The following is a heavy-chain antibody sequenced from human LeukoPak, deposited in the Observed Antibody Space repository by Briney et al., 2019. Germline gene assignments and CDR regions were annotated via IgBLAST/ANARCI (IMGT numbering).Heavy chain of an antibody. J-gene: IGHJ4*01. CDR3: ARLDCISHRCYHH. V-gene: IGHV4-59*08. Sequence: SETLSLTCIVSGDSISTDYWSWIRQSPGKGLEWIGYINYNGNTEYNPSLKSRVTISLDRSKNHVSLKMKSVTAAYTAMYYCARLDCISHRCYHHWGLGTLVTVSS. CDR2: INYNGNT. D-gene: IGHD2-15*01. CDR1: GDSISTDY.